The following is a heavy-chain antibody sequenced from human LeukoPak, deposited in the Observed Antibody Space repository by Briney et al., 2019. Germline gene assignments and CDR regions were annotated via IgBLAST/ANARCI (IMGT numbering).Heavy chain of an antibody. CDR2: ILTGGAT. D-gene: IGHD2-21*01. Sequence: SETLSLTCTVSGDSISDPSHCWVWIRQSPGKGLEWIGRILTGGATHYNPSLKSRVTMSVDTSKNQFSLRLSSVTAADTAVYYCARVFDKDVWGKGTTVTVSS. V-gene: IGHV4-39*07. CDR3: ARVFDKDV. CDR1: GDSISDPSHC. J-gene: IGHJ6*03.